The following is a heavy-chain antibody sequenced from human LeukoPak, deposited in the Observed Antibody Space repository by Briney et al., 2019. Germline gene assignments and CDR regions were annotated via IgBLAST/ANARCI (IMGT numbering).Heavy chain of an antibody. CDR2: ISSSSSYI. V-gene: IGHV3-21*01. Sequence: GGSLRLSCAASGFTFSSYSMYWVRQAPGKGLEWVSSISSSSSYIYYADSVKGRFTISRDNAKNSLYLQMNSLRAEDTAVYYCARPISTSLYSSSSNYWGQGTLVTVSS. J-gene: IGHJ4*02. CDR3: ARPISTSLYSSSSNY. D-gene: IGHD6-6*01. CDR1: GFTFSSYS.